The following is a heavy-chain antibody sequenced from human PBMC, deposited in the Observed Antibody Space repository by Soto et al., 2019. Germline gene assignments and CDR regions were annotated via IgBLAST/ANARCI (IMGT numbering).Heavy chain of an antibody. CDR2: IYYTGST. D-gene: IGHD3-3*01. Sequence: PSETLSLTCTVSGGSISAYYWSWIRQPPGKGLEWIGHIYYTGSTNYNPSLRSRVTISVDTSKNQFSLKLSSVTAADTAVYYCARGAYDFWSGLMVXVWGKGTTVXVSS. CDR3: ARGAYDFWSGLMVXV. J-gene: IGHJ6*04. V-gene: IGHV4-59*01. CDR1: GGSISAYY.